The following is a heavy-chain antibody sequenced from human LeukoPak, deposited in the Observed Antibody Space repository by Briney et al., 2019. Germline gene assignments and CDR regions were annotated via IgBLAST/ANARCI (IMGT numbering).Heavy chain of an antibody. J-gene: IGHJ4*02. V-gene: IGHV3-30-3*01. D-gene: IGHD2-2*01. CDR2: ISYDGSNK. Sequence: GGPLRLSCAASGFTFSSYAMHWVRQAPGKGLEWVAVISYDGSNKYYADSVKGRFTISRDNAKNSLYLQMNSLRAEDTAVYYCASGRYYCSSSCSNDYWGQGTLVTVSS. CDR1: GFTFSSYA. CDR3: ASGRYYCSSSCSNDY.